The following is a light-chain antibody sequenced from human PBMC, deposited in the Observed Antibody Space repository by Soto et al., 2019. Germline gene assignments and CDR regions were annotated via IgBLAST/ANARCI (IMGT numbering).Light chain of an antibody. CDR3: QQYYTYRT. CDR1: QSISSW. V-gene: IGKV1-5*03. Sequence: DIPMTQSPSTLSAFVGDRVTITCRASQSISSWLAWYQQKPGKAPKLLIYKASSLQSGVPSRFSGSGSGTEFTLTISSLQPDDFATYYCQQYYTYRTFGQGTKVEVK. CDR2: KAS. J-gene: IGKJ1*01.